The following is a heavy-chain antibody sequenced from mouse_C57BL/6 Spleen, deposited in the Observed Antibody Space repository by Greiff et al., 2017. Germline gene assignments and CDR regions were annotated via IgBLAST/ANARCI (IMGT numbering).Heavy chain of an antibody. CDR1: GYTFTSYW. CDR2: IYPGSGST. D-gene: IGHD1-1*01. Sequence: QVQLQQSGAELVKPGASVKMSCKASGYTFTSYWITWVKQRPGQGLEWIGDIYPGSGSTNYNEKFKSKATLTVDTSSSTAYMQLSSLTSEDSAVYYCARCYYGSSGYFDVWGTGTTVTVSS. CDR3: ARCYYGSSGYFDV. J-gene: IGHJ1*03. V-gene: IGHV1-55*01.